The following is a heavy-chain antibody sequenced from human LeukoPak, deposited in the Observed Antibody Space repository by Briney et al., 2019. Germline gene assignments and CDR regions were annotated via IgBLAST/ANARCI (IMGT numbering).Heavy chain of an antibody. CDR3: ARGFGSGNYYYGWFDP. CDR1: GGSISSYY. Sequence: SSETLSLTCTVSGGSISSYYWSWIRQPPGKGLEWIGYIYYSGSTNYNPSLKSRVTISVDTSKNQFSLKLSSVTVADTAVYYCARGFGSGNYYYGWFDPWGQGALVTVSS. J-gene: IGHJ5*02. CDR2: IYYSGST. V-gene: IGHV4-59*08. D-gene: IGHD3-10*01.